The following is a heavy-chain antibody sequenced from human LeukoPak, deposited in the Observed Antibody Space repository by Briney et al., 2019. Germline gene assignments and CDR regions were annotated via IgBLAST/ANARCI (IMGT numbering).Heavy chain of an antibody. CDR3: ARGQKQWLVLAATNWFDP. V-gene: IGHV4-39*07. D-gene: IGHD6-19*01. J-gene: IGHJ5*02. Sequence: PSETLSLTCTVSGGSISSSSYYWGWIRQPPGKGLEWIGSIYYSGSTYYNPSLKSRVTISVDTSKHQFSLKLSSVTAADTAVYYCARGQKQWLVLAATNWFDPWGQGTLVTVSS. CDR1: GGSISSSSYY. CDR2: IYYSGST.